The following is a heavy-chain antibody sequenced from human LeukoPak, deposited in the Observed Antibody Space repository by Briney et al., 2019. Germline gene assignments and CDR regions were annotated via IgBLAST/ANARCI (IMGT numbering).Heavy chain of an antibody. CDR3: ARNAVPAAQIDY. D-gene: IGHD2-2*01. J-gene: IGHJ4*02. CDR2: IRYDGSNK. V-gene: IGHV3-30*02. CDR1: GFTFSSYG. Sequence: GGSLRLSCAASGFTFSSYGMHWVRQAPGKGLEWVAFIRYDGSNKYYADSVKGRFTISRDNSKNMLYLQMNSLRAEDAAVYYCARNAVPAAQIDYWGQGTLVTVSS.